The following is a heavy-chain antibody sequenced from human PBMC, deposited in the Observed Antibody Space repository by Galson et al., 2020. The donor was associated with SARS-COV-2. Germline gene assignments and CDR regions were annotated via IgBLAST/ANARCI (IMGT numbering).Heavy chain of an antibody. CDR3: AKIGATGDAFDI. CDR2: IDTAAYT. D-gene: IGHD1-1*01. V-gene: IGHV3-13*01. CDR1: GFTFSSYD. J-gene: IGHJ3*02. Sequence: GGSLRLSCAASGFTFSSYDMHWVRQPTGKRLEWVSAIDTAAYTYYTDSVKGRFTISRENAKKSLYLQMNSLRAEDTAVYYCAKIGATGDAFDIWGQGTMVSVAS.